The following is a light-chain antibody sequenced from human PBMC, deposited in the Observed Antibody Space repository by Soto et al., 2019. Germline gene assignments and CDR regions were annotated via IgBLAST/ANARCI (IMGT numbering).Light chain of an antibody. CDR2: GAS. J-gene: IGKJ3*01. V-gene: IGKV3-11*01. CDR1: QSVSTY. CDR3: HQRSNWPPFT. Sequence: EVVLTQSPATRSLSPGERATLSCRASQSVSTYLAWYQQKPGQPPRLLIYGASNRATGTPARFSGSGSGTDFTLTISSLEPEDFAVYYCHQRSNWPPFTFGPGTKVEIK.